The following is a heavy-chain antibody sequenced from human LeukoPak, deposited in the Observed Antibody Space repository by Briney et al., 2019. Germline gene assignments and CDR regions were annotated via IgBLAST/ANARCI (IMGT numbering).Heavy chain of an antibody. V-gene: IGHV3-21*01. CDR2: ISSSSSYI. J-gene: IGHJ4*02. D-gene: IGHD4-17*01. Sequence: PGGSLRLSCAASGFTFSSYSMNWVRQAPGKGLEWVSSISSSSSYIYYADSVKGRFTISRDNAKNSLYLQMNSLRAEDTAVYYCARYLDYGDYFYFDYWGQGTLVTVSP. CDR3: ARYLDYGDYFYFDY. CDR1: GFTFSSYS.